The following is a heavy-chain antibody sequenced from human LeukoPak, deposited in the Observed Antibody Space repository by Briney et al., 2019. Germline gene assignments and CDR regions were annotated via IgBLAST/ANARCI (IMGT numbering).Heavy chain of an antibody. J-gene: IGHJ4*02. Sequence: GESLKISCKGSGYSFTSYWIGWVRQMPGKGLEWMGIIYPGDSDTRYSPSFQGQVTISADKSIGTAYLQWSSLKASDTAMYYCARRHFFDSSGRAFDYWGQGTLVTVSS. V-gene: IGHV5-51*01. D-gene: IGHD3-22*01. CDR3: ARRHFFDSSGRAFDY. CDR2: IYPGDSDT. CDR1: GYSFTSYW.